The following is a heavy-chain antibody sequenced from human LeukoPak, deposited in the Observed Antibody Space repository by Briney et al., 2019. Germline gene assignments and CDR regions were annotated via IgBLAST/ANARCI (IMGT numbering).Heavy chain of an antibody. CDR1: GFTFSSYG. CDR3: ARARDEAFDI. V-gene: IGHV3-30*03. CDR2: ISYDGSNK. J-gene: IGHJ3*02. D-gene: IGHD5-24*01. Sequence: PGGSLRLSCAASGFTFSSYGMHWVRQAPGKGLEWVAVISYDGSNKYYADSVKGRFTISRDNSKNTLYLQMNSLRAEDTAVYYCARARDEAFDIWGQGTMVTVSS.